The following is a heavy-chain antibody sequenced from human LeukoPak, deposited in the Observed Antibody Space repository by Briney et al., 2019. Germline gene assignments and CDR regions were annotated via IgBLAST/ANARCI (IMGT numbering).Heavy chain of an antibody. CDR1: GGSISSYY. J-gene: IGHJ4*02. CDR2: IYYSGST. D-gene: IGHD3-9*01. V-gene: IGHV4-59*08. CDR3: ARQSAGILTGFFRAQYYFDY. Sequence: SETLSLTCTVSGGSISSYYWSWIRQPPGKGLEWIGYIYYSGSTNYNPSLKSRVTISVDTSKNQFSLKLSSVTAADTAVYYCARQSAGILTGFFRAQYYFDYWGQGTLVTVSS.